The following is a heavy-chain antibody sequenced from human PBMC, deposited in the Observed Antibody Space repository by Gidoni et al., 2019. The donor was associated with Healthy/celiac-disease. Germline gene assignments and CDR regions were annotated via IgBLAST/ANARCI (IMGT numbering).Heavy chain of an antibody. D-gene: IGHD3-3*01. J-gene: IGHJ6*03. CDR2: FDPEDGET. CDR3: ATEILAPGVFGVVPSMDV. Sequence: QVQLVQSGAEVKKPGASVKVSCKVSGYTITELSMHWVRQGPGKGLEWMGGFDPEDGETLYAQKFQGRVTMTEDTSTDTAYMELSSLRSEDTAVYYCATEILAPGVFGVVPSMDVWGKGTTVTVSS. V-gene: IGHV1-24*01. CDR1: GYTITELS.